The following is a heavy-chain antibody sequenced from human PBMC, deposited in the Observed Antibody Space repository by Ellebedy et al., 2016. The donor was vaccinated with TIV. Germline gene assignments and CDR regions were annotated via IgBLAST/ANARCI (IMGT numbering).Heavy chain of an antibody. CDR3: AREPMVRGVIRRGYAMDV. J-gene: IGHJ6*02. V-gene: IGHV3-33*01. D-gene: IGHD3-10*01. CDR1: GFTFSSYG. Sequence: GESLKISXAASGFTFSSYGMHWVRQAPGKRLEWVAVIWYDGSNKYYADSVKGRFTISRDNSKNTLYLQMNSLRAEDTAVYYCAREPMVRGVIRRGYAMDVWGQGTTVTVSS. CDR2: IWYDGSNK.